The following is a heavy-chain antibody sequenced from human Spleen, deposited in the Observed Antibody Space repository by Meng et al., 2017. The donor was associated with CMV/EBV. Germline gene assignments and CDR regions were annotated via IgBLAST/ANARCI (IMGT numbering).Heavy chain of an antibody. V-gene: IGHV3-11*04. CDR3: ARDRTIFGVVYYYYGMDV. D-gene: IGHD3-3*01. Sequence: GGSLRLSCEASEFTFSDYYMTWIRQAPGKGLEWVSHISSSGSNIYYADSVKGRFTISRDNAKNSLYLQMNSLRAEDTAVYYCARDRTIFGVVYYYYGMDVWGQGTTVTVSS. CDR1: EFTFSDYY. J-gene: IGHJ6*02. CDR2: ISSSGSNI.